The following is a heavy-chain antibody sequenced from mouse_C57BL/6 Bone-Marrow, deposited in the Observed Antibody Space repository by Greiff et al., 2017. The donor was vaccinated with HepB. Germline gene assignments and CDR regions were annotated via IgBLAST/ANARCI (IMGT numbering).Heavy chain of an antibody. CDR2: INPSSGYT. J-gene: IGHJ2*01. CDR1: GYTFTSYT. D-gene: IGHD2-3*01. CDR3: ARSGYSYFDY. Sequence: VQLVESGAELARPGASVKMSCKASGYTFTSYTMHWVKQRPGQGLEWIGYINPSSGYTKYNQKFKDKATLTADKSSSTAYMQLSSLTSEDSAVYYCARSGYSYFDYWGQGTTLTVSS. V-gene: IGHV1-4*01.